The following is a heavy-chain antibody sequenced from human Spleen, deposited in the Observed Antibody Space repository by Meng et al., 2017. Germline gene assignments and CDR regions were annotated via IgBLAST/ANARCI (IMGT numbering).Heavy chain of an antibody. CDR2: FFSNDEK. Sequence: SGPTLVKPTETLTLTCTVSGFSLSNPRVGVSWIRQPPGKALEWLAHFFSNDEKSYRTSLSSRLTISKDTSKGQVVLTMTNMDPVDTATYYCARSLDYGDHIPISYDFWGQGTLVTVSS. CDR3: ARSLDYGDHIPISYDF. CDR1: GFSLSNPRVG. J-gene: IGHJ4*02. V-gene: IGHV2-26*01. D-gene: IGHD4-17*01.